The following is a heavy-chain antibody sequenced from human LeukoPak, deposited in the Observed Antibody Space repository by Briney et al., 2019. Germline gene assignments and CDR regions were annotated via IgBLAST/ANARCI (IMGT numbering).Heavy chain of an antibody. V-gene: IGHV4-59*01. CDR3: ARVSDFWSGPGAFDI. CDR1: GGSISSYY. D-gene: IGHD3-3*01. J-gene: IGHJ3*02. Sequence: PSETLSLTCTVSGGSISSYYWSWIRQPPGKGLEWIGYIYYSGSTNYNPSLKSRVTIPVDTSKNQFSLKLSSVTAADTAVYYCARVSDFWSGPGAFDIWGQGTMVTVSS. CDR2: IYYSGST.